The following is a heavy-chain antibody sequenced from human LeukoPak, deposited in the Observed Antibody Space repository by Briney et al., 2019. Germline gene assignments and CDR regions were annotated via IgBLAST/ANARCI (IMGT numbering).Heavy chain of an antibody. CDR1: GFTFRSYS. CDR2: ISSSTSTI. D-gene: IGHD3-22*01. Sequence: PGGSLRLSCAASGFTFRSYSMNWVRQAPAKGLEWVSYISSSTSTIYYADSVKGRFTISRDNAKNSLYLQMNSLRAEDTAVYYCAKPVVMGSFNYWGQGTLVTASS. J-gene: IGHJ4*02. V-gene: IGHV3-48*01. CDR3: AKPVVMGSFNY.